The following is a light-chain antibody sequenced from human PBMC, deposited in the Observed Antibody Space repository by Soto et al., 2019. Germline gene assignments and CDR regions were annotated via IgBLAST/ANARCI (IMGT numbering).Light chain of an antibody. CDR3: CSYAGSYDYV. CDR2: DVN. CDR1: SSDVGGYNY. V-gene: IGLV2-11*01. Sequence: QSALTQPASVSGSPGQSITISCTGTSSDVGGYNYVSWYQQYPGKAPKLLIYDVNKRPSGVPDRFSGSKFGNTASLTISGLQADDEATFYCCSYAGSYDYVFGTGTKLTVL. J-gene: IGLJ1*01.